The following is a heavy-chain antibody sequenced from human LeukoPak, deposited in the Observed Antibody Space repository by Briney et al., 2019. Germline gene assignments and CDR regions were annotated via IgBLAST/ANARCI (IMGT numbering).Heavy chain of an antibody. J-gene: IGHJ4*02. D-gene: IGHD2-15*01. CDR2: ISDSGAGT. CDR1: GFTVSSNY. CDR3: AKGCGGNCYPPTY. V-gene: IGHV3-23*01. Sequence: GGSLRLSCAASGFTVSSNYMSWVRQAPGKGLEWVSGISDSGAGTYYADSVKGRFTISRDNSKNTLFLQMNSLRAEDTAVYYCAKGCGGNCYPPTYWGQGTLVTVSS.